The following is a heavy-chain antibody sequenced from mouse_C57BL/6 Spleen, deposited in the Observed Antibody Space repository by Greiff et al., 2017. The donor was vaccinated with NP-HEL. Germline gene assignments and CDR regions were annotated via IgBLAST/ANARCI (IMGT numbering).Heavy chain of an antibody. CDR2: IDPSDSET. J-gene: IGHJ1*03. D-gene: IGHD1-1*01. Sequence: VNLVESGAELVRPGSSVKLSCKASGYTFTSYWMHWVKQRPIQGLEWIGNIDPSDSETHYNQKFKDKATLTVDKYSSTAYMQLSSLTSEDSAVYYCARSYYYGSSGYFDVWGTGTTVTVSS. CDR3: ARSYYYGSSGYFDV. CDR1: GYTFTSYW. V-gene: IGHV1-52*01.